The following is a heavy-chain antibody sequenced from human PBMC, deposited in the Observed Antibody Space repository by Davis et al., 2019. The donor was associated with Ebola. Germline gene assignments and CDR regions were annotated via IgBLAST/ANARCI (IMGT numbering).Heavy chain of an antibody. CDR3: ARDITGTSTPDY. D-gene: IGHD1-20*01. CDR2: IYHSGST. Sequence: MPSETLSLTCAVSGGSISSSNWWSWVRQPPGKGLEWIGEIYHSGSTNYNPSLKSRVTISEDKSKNQFSLKLSSVTAADTAVYYCARDITGTSTPDYWGQGTLVTVSS. V-gene: IGHV4-4*02. CDR1: GGSISSSNW. J-gene: IGHJ4*02.